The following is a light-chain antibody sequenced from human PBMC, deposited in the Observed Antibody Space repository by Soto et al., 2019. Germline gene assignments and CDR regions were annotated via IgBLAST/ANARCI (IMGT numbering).Light chain of an antibody. CDR1: QSVSSD. J-gene: IGKJ1*01. V-gene: IGKV3D-15*01. Sequence: EIVMTQSPVTLSVSPGERATLSCRASQSVSSDLAWYQQKPGQAPRLLIYGASSRAAGIPARFSGSGSGTEFTLTITSLQSEDFAVYYCQQHNIWPPWTFGQGTKVEIK. CDR3: QQHNIWPPWT. CDR2: GAS.